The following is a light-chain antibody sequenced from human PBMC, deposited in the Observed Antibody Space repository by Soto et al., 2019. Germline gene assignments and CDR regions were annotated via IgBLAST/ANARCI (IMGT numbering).Light chain of an antibody. CDR1: QSVSSN. CDR2: DAS. Sequence: ELVMTQSPATQSESPGERATLSCRASQSVSSNLAWYQQKPGQAPRLLIYDASNRATGIPARFSGSGSGTDFTLTISSLEPEDFAVYYCQQRSNWPPFTFGPGTKVDIK. CDR3: QQRSNWPPFT. J-gene: IGKJ3*01. V-gene: IGKV3-11*01.